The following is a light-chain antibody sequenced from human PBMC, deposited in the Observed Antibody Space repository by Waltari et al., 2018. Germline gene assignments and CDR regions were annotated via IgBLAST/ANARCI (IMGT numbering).Light chain of an antibody. CDR1: SDINVGDFI. CDR2: YNSDSEK. CDR3: MFWPSNVWV. Sequence: QPVLTQPPSSSASPGESARLTCTLPSDINVGDFIISWYQQKPGSPPRFLLYYNSDSEKAQGSGVPSRFSGSKDASANAGILLISGLQSEDEADYYCMFWPSNVWVFGGGTKLTVL. J-gene: IGLJ3*02. V-gene: IGLV5-37*01.